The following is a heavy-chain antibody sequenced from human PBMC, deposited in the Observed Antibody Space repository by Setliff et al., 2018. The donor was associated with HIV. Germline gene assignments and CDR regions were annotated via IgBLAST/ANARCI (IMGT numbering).Heavy chain of an antibody. D-gene: IGHD6-19*01. V-gene: IGHV4-59*01. J-gene: IGHJ4*02. Sequence: PSETLSLTCTVSGGSISSYYWSWIRQPPGKGLEWIGYIYYSGSTNYNPSLKSRATISVDTSKNQFSLKLSSVTAADTAVYYCARVVPLRDSSGSIDYWGQGTLVTVSS. CDR1: GGSISSYY. CDR3: ARVVPLRDSSGSIDY. CDR2: IYYSGST.